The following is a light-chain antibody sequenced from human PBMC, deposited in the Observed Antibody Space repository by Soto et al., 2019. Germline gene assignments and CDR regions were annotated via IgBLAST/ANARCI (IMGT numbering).Light chain of an antibody. V-gene: IGKV1-5*03. Sequence: DIQMTQSPSTLSASVGDRITITCRASQSVSTWLAWYQQKPGKAPKLLIYKASSLQSGVPSRFSGSGSGTDFPLTISSLQHDDFATYYCQHNNTPSRAFGQGTKVEIK. CDR2: KAS. CDR3: QHNNTPSRA. J-gene: IGKJ1*01. CDR1: QSVSTW.